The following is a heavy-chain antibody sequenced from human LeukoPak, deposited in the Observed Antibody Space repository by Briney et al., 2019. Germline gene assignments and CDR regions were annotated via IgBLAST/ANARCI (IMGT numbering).Heavy chain of an antibody. D-gene: IGHD6-13*01. Sequence: SETLSLTCAVYGGSFSGYYWSWIRQPPGKGLEWIGEINHSGSTNYNPSLKSRVTISVDTSKNQFSLKLSSVTAADTAVFYCARGVSSSWYTRYYFDYWGQGTLVTVSS. CDR2: INHSGST. CDR1: GGSFSGYY. CDR3: ARGVSSSWYTRYYFDY. J-gene: IGHJ4*02. V-gene: IGHV4-34*01.